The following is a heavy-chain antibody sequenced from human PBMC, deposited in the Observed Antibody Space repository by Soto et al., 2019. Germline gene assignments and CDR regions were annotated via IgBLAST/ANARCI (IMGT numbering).Heavy chain of an antibody. Sequence: GGSLRLSCAASGFTFSNAWMSWVRQAPGKGLEWVGRIKSKTDGGTTDYAAPVKGRFTISRDDSKNTLYLQMNSLKTEDTAVYYCTKDSIYGVVVVAATVDYWGQGTLVTVSS. CDR1: GFTFSNAW. V-gene: IGHV3-15*01. J-gene: IGHJ4*02. D-gene: IGHD2-15*01. CDR3: TKDSIYGVVVVAATVDY. CDR2: IKSKTDGGTT.